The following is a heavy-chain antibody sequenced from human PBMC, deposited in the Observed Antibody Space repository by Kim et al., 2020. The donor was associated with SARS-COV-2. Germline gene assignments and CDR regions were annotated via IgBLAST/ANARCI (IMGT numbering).Heavy chain of an antibody. CDR3: ARVIVGATVDY. D-gene: IGHD1-26*01. V-gene: IGHV1-18*01. J-gene: IGHJ4*02. Sequence: NYAQKLQGRVTMTTDTSTSTAYMGLRSLRSDDTAVYYCARVIVGATVDYWGQGTLVTVSA.